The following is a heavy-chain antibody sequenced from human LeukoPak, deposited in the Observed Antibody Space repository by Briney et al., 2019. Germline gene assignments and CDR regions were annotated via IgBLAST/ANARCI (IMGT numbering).Heavy chain of an antibody. D-gene: IGHD3-22*01. CDR2: IHYSGST. V-gene: IGHV4-39*01. Sequence: SETLSLTCTVSGGSISSSSYYWGWIRQPPGKGLEWIGSIHYSGSTYYNPSLKSRVTISVDTSKNQFSLKLSSVTAADTAVYYCARNYYDSSGYYYFPFDYWGQGTLVTVSS. J-gene: IGHJ4*02. CDR3: ARNYYDSSGYYYFPFDY. CDR1: GGSISSSSYY.